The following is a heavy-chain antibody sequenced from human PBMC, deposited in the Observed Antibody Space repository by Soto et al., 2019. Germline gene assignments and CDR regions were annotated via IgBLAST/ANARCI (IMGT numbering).Heavy chain of an antibody. CDR1: GFTVSSNY. Sequence: GGSLRLSCAASGFTVSSNYMSWVRQAPGKGLEWVSVIYSGGSTYYADSVKGRFTISRHNSKNTLYLQMNSLRAEDTAVYYWARAPGDYFDYWGQGTLVTVSS. V-gene: IGHV3-53*04. CDR3: ARAPGDYFDY. CDR2: IYSGGST. J-gene: IGHJ4*02.